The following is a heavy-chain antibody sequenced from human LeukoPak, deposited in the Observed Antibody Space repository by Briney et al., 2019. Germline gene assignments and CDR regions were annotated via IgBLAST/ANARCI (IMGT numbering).Heavy chain of an antibody. Sequence: GGSLRLSCAASGFTFSTYAMSWVRQAPGKGLEWVSGISASGGTTYYADSVKGRFTISRDNSKNTLYLQMNSLRGEDTAVYYCAKDQGGSSFDYWGQGTLVTVSS. V-gene: IGHV3-23*01. CDR2: ISASGGTT. CDR3: AKDQGGSSFDY. CDR1: GFTFSTYA. J-gene: IGHJ4*02. D-gene: IGHD6-6*01.